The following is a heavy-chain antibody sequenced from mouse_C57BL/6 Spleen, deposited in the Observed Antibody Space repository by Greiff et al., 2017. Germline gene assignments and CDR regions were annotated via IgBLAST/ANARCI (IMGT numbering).Heavy chain of an antibody. V-gene: IGHV1-55*01. CDR2: IYPGSGST. Sequence: QVQLQQPGAELVKPGASVKMSCKASGYTFTSYWITWVKQRPGQGLEWIGDIYPGSGSTNYNEKFKSKATLTVDTSSRTAYMQLSSLTSEDSAVYYCAISDCSSFTKAYWGQGTLGTVSA. J-gene: IGHJ3*01. CDR3: AISDCSSFTKAY. D-gene: IGHD1-1*01. CDR1: GYTFTSYW.